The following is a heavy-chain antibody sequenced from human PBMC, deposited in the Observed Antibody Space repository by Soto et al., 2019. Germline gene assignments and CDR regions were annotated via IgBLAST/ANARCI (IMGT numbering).Heavy chain of an antibody. CDR3: AKEGAGYSYGYDALDI. Sequence: GGSLRLSCAASGFTFCSYAMSWGRQAPGEGLEWVSAISGSGGSTSYADSVKGRFTISRDNSKNTLYLQMNSLRAEDTAVYYCAKEGAGYSYGYDALDIWGQGTMVTVS. V-gene: IGHV3-23*01. CDR1: GFTFCSYA. D-gene: IGHD5-18*01. J-gene: IGHJ3*02. CDR2: ISGSGGST.